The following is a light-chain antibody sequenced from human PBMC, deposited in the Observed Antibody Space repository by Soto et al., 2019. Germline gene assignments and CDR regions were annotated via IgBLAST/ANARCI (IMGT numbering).Light chain of an antibody. Sequence: SYELTQPPSVSVAPGKTARITCGGNNIGSKSVHWYQQKPGQAPVLVIYYDSDRPSGIPERFSGSNSGNTATLTISRVEAGDEADYYCQVWDSSSDPVVFGGGTNVTVL. CDR3: QVWDSSSDPVV. CDR2: YDS. CDR1: NIGSKS. J-gene: IGLJ2*01. V-gene: IGLV3-21*04.